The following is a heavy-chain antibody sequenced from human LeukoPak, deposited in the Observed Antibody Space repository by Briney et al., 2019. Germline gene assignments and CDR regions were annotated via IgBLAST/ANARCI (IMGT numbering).Heavy chain of an antibody. V-gene: IGHV1-46*01. D-gene: IGHD3-10*01. CDR1: GYAFIRYH. CDR3: AADPYYGSGSYPAN. J-gene: IGHJ4*02. CDR2: LKLYDGSK. Sequence: EASVKVSCKASGYAFIRYHIHWVRQAPGQGPEWMGVLKLYDGSKSHAQKFQGRVTMTSDTSTSTVYMELSSLRSEDTAVYYCAADPYYGSGSYPANWGQGTLVTVSS.